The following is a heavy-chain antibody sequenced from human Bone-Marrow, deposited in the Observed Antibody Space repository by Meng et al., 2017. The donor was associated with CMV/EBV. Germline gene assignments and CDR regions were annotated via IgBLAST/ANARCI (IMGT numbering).Heavy chain of an antibody. J-gene: IGHJ6*02. D-gene: IGHD3-16*01. V-gene: IGHV3-53*01. Sequence: GGSLRLSCAASGFSVTDNYVTWVRQAPGKGLEWVSVIYSLGTTYYADSVKGRLTISRDTAKNTVLLQMNSLRAEDTAVYYCARGGDFNCMDVWGQGTTVTVSS. CDR2: IYSLGTT. CDR1: GFSVTDNY. CDR3: ARGGDFNCMDV.